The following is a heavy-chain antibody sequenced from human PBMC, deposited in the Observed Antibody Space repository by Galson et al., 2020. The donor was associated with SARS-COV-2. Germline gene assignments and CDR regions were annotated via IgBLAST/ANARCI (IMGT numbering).Heavy chain of an antibody. J-gene: IGHJ6*03. CDR1: GFTFSSYS. D-gene: IGHD3-3*01. V-gene: IGHV3-21*01. CDR2: ISSSSSYI. Sequence: GGSLRLSCAASGFTFSSYSMNWVRQAPGKGLEWVSYISSSSSYIYYADSVKGRFTISRDNAKNSLYLQMNSLRAEDTAVYYCARAVLLEWVSYSSHMDVWGKGTTVTV. CDR3: ARAVLLEWVSYSSHMDV.